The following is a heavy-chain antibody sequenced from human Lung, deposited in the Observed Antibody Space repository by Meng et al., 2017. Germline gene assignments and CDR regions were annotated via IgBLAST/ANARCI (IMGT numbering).Heavy chain of an antibody. CDR1: GDRVTRNRAG. CDR2: NYHRSKMYS. V-gene: IGHV6-1*01. J-gene: IGHJ5*02. D-gene: IGHD2-8*01. CDR3: TGVAHKNCFDT. Sequence: QRKLKQSGPGQVKPSQTLSLTCDIAGDRVTRNRAGCNWIRQSPSRGLVWLGRNYHRSKMYSDYATSVRSRKTIIADTSKNQCFLQLSSLTPEYPAVYYMTGVAHKNCFDTRGKGTLVTVSS.